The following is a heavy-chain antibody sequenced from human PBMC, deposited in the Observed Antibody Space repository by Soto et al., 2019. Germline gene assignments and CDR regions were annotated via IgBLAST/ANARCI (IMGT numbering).Heavy chain of an antibody. V-gene: IGHV4-59*03. Sequence: LQESGPRLVKPSETLSLNCSVSGDAISNYYRSWIRQTPGRGLEWIGCVHESGSTDYNPSLRGRVIISLHTSKSQFSLSLRSATAADTATYYCARGARALITSFFAYWGQGIPVTVSS. CDR1: GDAISNYY. D-gene: IGHD1-20*01. CDR2: VHESGST. CDR3: ARGARALITSFFAY. J-gene: IGHJ4*02.